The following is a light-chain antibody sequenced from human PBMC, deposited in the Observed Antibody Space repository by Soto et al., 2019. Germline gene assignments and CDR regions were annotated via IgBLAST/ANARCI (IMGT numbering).Light chain of an antibody. CDR3: QHYGRLPLT. CDR1: QSVASSS. V-gene: IGKV3-20*01. Sequence: EVVLTQSPGTLSLSPGERVTLSCRASQSVASSSLAWDQQKPGRAPRLLFYSASSRATGIPDKFSGSGSGTDFTLTISRLEPVDFAVYYCQHYGRLPLTCGKGTKVE. J-gene: IGKJ1*01. CDR2: SAS.